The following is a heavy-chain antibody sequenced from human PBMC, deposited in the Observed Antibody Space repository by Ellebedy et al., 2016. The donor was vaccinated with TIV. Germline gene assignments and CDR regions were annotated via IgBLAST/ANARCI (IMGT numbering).Heavy chain of an antibody. V-gene: IGHV1-18*01. CDR2: ISPDNGNT. CDR3: ARGLFFDY. J-gene: IGHJ4*02. D-gene: IGHD2-21*01. Sequence: AASVKVSCKASGYSFINYAFSWVRQAPGQGLEWMGWISPDNGNTDYAQRFQGRVTMTTDTSASTAYMELRSLTSDDTAFYYRARGLFFDYWGQGTLVTVSS. CDR1: GYSFINYA.